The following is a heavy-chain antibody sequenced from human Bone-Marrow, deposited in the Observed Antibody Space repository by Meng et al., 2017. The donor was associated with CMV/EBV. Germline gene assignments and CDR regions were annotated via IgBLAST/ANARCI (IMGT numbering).Heavy chain of an antibody. Sequence: GESLKISCAASGFTFSSYGMHWVRQAPGKGLEWVAFIRFDGSTEYYADSVKGRFTISRDNSKNTLYLQMNSLRAADTAVYYCARSRYLELRLWGQGTLVTVSS. V-gene: IGHV3-30*02. D-gene: IGHD1-7*01. CDR3: ARSRYLELRL. CDR1: GFTFSSYG. CDR2: IRFDGSTE. J-gene: IGHJ4*02.